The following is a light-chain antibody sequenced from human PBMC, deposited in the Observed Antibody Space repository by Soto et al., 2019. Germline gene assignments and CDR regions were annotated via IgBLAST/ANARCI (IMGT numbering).Light chain of an antibody. J-gene: IGKJ4*01. CDR3: QQYGMSPLT. Sequence: EIVLTQSPGTLSLSPGERATLSCRASQSVSSGLLAWYQQKPGQAPRLLMYAASSRAAGIPDRIGGSGSGTDFTLTISRLEPEDFAVYYCQQYGMSPLTFGGGTKVDIK. V-gene: IGKV3-20*01. CDR1: QSVSSGL. CDR2: AAS.